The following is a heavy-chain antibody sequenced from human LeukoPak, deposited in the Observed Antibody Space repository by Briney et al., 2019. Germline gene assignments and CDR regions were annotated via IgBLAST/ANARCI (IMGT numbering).Heavy chain of an antibody. V-gene: IGHV3-23*01. CDR3: ARQYCGGDCRFDY. D-gene: IGHD2-21*02. J-gene: IGHJ4*02. CDR1: GFTFSSYA. CDR2: ISGSGGST. Sequence: PGGSLRLSCAASGFTFSSYAMSWVRQAPGKGLEWVSAISGSGGSTYYADSVKGRFTISRDNSKNTLYLQVNSLRAEDTAVYYCARQYCGGDCRFDYWGQGTLVTVSS.